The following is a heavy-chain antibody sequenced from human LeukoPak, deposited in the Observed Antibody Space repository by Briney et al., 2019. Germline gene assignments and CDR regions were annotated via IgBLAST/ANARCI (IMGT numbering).Heavy chain of an antibody. J-gene: IGHJ6*03. D-gene: IGHD4-11*01. CDR1: GGSFSGYY. Sequence: SETLSLTCAVYGGSFSGYYWSWIRQPPGKGLEWIGEINHSGSTNYNPSLKSRVTISVDTSKNQFSLKLSSVTAADTAVYYCARHPGAATVTLYYYCMDVWGKGTTVTVSS. CDR3: ARHPGAATVTLYYYCMDV. CDR2: INHSGST. V-gene: IGHV4-34*01.